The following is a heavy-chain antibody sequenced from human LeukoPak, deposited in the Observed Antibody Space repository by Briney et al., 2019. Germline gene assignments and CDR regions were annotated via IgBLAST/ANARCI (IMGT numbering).Heavy chain of an antibody. Sequence: GGSLRLSCAASGFTFSTYWMSWVRQAPGKGLEWVANMDPTGSQKRYVDSVRGRFTISKDNPGASLYLDMHSLRAEDTAIYYCAIWTSGNYWGQGTLVTVSS. CDR3: AIWTSGNY. CDR1: GFTFSTYW. CDR2: MDPTGSQK. D-gene: IGHD1-1*01. J-gene: IGHJ4*02. V-gene: IGHV3-7*01.